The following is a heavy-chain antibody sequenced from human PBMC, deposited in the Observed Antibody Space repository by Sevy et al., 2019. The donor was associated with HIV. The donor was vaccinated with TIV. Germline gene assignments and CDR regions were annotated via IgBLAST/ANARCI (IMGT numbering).Heavy chain of an antibody. CDR1: GDSVSSNNAA. CDR2: TFYRSNWYN. D-gene: IGHD1-20*01. J-gene: IGHJ6*02. V-gene: IGHV6-1*01. Sequence: SQTLSLTCAISGDSVSSNNAARNWIRQSPSRGLEWLGRTFYRSNWYNDYAVSVKGRITINPDTSKNQLSLQLTSVTPEDTAVYYCARDGLTYGGMDVWGQGTTVTVSS. CDR3: ARDGLTYGGMDV.